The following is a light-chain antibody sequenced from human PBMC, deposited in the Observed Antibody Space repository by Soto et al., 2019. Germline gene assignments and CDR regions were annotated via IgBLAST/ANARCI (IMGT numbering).Light chain of an antibody. J-gene: IGKJ4*01. CDR2: GAS. V-gene: IGKV1-39*01. Sequence: IQMNQSPSSLSASIGDRITITCRASQSISTYLDWYQQKPGKAHKLLIYGASTLQNGSPSRFSGSGSATDYTLTIRSKHPEDFAAYYCQQSVMTPPLTFDGGTKVEIK. CDR3: QQSVMTPPLT. CDR1: QSISTY.